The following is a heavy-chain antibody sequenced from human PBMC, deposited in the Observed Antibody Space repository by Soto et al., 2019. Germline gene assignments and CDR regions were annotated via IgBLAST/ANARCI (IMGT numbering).Heavy chain of an antibody. V-gene: IGHV3-23*01. CDR1: GFTFNHYA. D-gene: IGHD2-15*01. Sequence: GGSLRLSCAASGFTFNHYAMSWVRQAPGKGLEWVSIIIANGGTFYADSVKGRFTISRDDSKNTVYLQMSSLRDEDTAIYYCAKDYTVAADPSSVILFDYWGQGALVTVSS. CDR2: IIANGGT. J-gene: IGHJ4*02. CDR3: AKDYTVAADPSSVILFDY.